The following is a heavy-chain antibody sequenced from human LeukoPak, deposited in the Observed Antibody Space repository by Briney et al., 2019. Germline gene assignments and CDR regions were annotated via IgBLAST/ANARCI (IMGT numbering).Heavy chain of an antibody. J-gene: IGHJ4*02. D-gene: IGHD6-13*01. V-gene: IGHV3-23*01. Sequence: QSGGSLRLSCAASGFTFSSCAMSWVRQAPGKGLGWVSAISGSGDSTYYADSVKGRFTISRDNSKNTLYLQMNSMRAEDTAVYYCAKHSRITSSWDYFDYWGQGTLVTVSS. CDR1: GFTFSSCA. CDR3: AKHSRITSSWDYFDY. CDR2: ISGSGDST.